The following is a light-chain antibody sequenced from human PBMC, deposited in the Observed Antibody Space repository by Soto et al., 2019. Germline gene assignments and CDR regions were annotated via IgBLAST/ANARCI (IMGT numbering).Light chain of an antibody. J-gene: IGLJ1*01. CDR1: SSDVENYKL. CDR3: CPSVGSYV. Sequence: QSALNQPASVSGSPGQSVTISCTATSSDVENYKLVSWYQQHPGKAPKLIIYEVTKRPSGVSNRFSGSKSANTASLTISGLQPEDEADYYCCPSVGSYVFGTGTKLTVL. V-gene: IGLV2-23*02. CDR2: EVT.